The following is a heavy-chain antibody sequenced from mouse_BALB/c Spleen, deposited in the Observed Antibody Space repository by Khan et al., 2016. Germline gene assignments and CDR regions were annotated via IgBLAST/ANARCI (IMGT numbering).Heavy chain of an antibody. J-gene: IGHJ3*01. Sequence: QIQLVQSGPELKKPGETVKISCKASGYTFTNYGMNWVKQAPGKGLKWMGWINTNTGEPTYAEEFKGRFAFSLETSASTAYLQINNRKTEDTATYFCAKDYYSSSWFAYWGQGTLVTVSA. D-gene: IGHD1-1*01. CDR3: AKDYYSSSWFAY. CDR2: INTNTGEP. CDR1: GYTFTNYG. V-gene: IGHV9-3*02.